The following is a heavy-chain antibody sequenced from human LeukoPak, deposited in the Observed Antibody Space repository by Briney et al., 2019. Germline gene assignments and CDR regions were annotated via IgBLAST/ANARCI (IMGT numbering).Heavy chain of an antibody. CDR2: ISTSSGYT. D-gene: IGHD6-25*01. V-gene: IGHV3-11*06. J-gene: IGHJ4*02. CDR1: GFIFSDYY. CDR3: ARAGYSTGWPIDY. Sequence: GGSLRLSCAASGFIFSDYYMSWIRQAPGKGLEWVSYISTSSGYTNYADSVKGRFTISRDNAKGSLYLQMHSLRAEDTAVYYCARAGYSTGWPIDYWGQGTLVTVSS.